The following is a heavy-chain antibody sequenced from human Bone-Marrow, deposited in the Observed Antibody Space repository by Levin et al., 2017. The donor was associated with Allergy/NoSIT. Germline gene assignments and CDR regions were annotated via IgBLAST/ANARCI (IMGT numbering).Heavy chain of an antibody. D-gene: IGHD4-23*01. V-gene: IGHV4-61*01. CDR3: ARDDVVTPLGGMDV. CDR2: IYYSGST. CDR1: GGSVSSGSYY. J-gene: IGHJ6*02. Sequence: ASETLSLTCTVSGGSVSSGSYYWSWIRQPPGKGLEWIGYIYYSGSTNYNPSLKSRVTISVDTSKNQFSLKLSSVTAADTAVYYCARDDVVTPLGGMDVWGQGTTVTVSS.